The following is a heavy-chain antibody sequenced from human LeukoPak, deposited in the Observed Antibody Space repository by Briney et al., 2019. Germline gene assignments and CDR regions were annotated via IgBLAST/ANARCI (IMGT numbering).Heavy chain of an antibody. J-gene: IGHJ4*02. V-gene: IGHV3-48*04. CDR3: ARVSGTTQYYFDY. CDR2: ISSSSSTI. Sequence: GGSLRLSCAASGFTFSSYSMNWVRQAPGKGLEWVSYISSSSSTIYYADSVKGRFTISRDNAKNSLYLQMNSLRAEDTAVYYCARVSGTTQYYFDYWGQGTLVTVSS. CDR1: GFTFSSYS. D-gene: IGHD4-17*01.